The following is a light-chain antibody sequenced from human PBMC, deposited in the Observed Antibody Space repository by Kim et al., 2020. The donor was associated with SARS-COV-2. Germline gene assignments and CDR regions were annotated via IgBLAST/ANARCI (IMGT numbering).Light chain of an antibody. J-gene: IGLJ2*01. V-gene: IGLV3-19*01. Sequence: ALGQTVRITCQGDNLRTYYASWYQQKPGQAPVLVIFGKNNRPSGIPDRFSGSSPGNTASLTITGAQAEDEADYYCKSRDSSGNLLVFGGGTQLTVL. CDR3: KSRDSSGNLLV. CDR2: GKN. CDR1: NLRTYY.